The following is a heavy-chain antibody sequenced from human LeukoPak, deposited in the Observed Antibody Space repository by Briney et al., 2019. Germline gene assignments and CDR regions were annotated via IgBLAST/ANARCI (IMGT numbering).Heavy chain of an antibody. CDR1: GYTFSDYA. J-gene: IGHJ4*02. CDR2: IDAGSGDT. V-gene: IGHV1-3*01. D-gene: IGHD2-2*01. Sequence: WASVTVSFTASGYTFSDYAMHWVRQAPGQRFEWMGWIDAGSGDTRYSQKSQGRVTITRDTSASTAYIELRSLRSEDTAMYYCARGSTSDWPLDHWGQETLVTISS. CDR3: ARGSTSDWPLDH.